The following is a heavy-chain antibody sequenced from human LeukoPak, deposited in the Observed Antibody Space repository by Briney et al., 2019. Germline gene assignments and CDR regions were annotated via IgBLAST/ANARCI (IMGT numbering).Heavy chain of an antibody. CDR3: ARDTPCSSTSCYPLFAFDI. Sequence: PGGSLRLSCAACGFTVSSNYMSWVRQAPGKGLEWVSVIYSGGSTYYADSVKGRFTISRDNSKNTLYLQMNSLRAEDTAVYYCARDTPCSSTSCYPLFAFDIWGQGTMVTVSS. V-gene: IGHV3-66*01. D-gene: IGHD2-2*01. CDR2: IYSGGST. CDR1: GFTVSSNY. J-gene: IGHJ3*02.